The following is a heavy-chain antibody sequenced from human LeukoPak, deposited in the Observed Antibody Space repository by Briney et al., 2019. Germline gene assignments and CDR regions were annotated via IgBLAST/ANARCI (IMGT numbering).Heavy chain of an antibody. CDR1: GYTFTSYG. CDR3: ARAVGYTGMVTGFDY. D-gene: IGHD5-18*01. Sequence: ASVKVSCKASGYTFTSYGISWVRQAPGQGLEWMGWISAYNGNTNYAQKLQGRVTMTTDTSTSTAYMELRSLRSDDTAVYYCARAVGYTGMVTGFDYWGQGTLVTVSS. J-gene: IGHJ4*02. V-gene: IGHV1-18*01. CDR2: ISAYNGNT.